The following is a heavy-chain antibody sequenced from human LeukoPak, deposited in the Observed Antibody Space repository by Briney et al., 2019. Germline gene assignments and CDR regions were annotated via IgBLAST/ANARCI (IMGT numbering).Heavy chain of an antibody. J-gene: IGHJ4*02. CDR3: ARGITVTKTVDY. CDR1: GFTFSSYG. Sequence: GGSLRLSCAASGFTFSSYGMHWVRQAPGKGLEWVSYISSGSHTIYYADSVKGRFTISRDNAKNSLYLQMSSLRDEDTAVYYCARGITVTKTVDYWGQGTLVTVSS. D-gene: IGHD4-17*01. CDR2: ISSGSHTI. V-gene: IGHV3-48*02.